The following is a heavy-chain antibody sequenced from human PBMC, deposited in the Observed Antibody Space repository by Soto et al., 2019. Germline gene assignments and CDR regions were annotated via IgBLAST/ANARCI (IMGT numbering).Heavy chain of an antibody. J-gene: IGHJ5*02. V-gene: IGHV4-4*07. CDR2: IHSSGST. Sequence: SENLSLTCTVSGASMNSYHWSWIRQPAGKGLEWIGHIHSSGSTNYNPSLKSRVTMSVDTSKNQFSLRLMSLTAADTAVYYCARDQGVAAAGITWFDPWGQGSLVTVSS. D-gene: IGHD6-13*01. CDR1: GASMNSYH. CDR3: ARDQGVAAAGITWFDP.